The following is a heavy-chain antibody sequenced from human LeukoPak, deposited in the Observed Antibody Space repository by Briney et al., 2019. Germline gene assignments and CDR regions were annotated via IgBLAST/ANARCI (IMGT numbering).Heavy chain of an antibody. V-gene: IGHV3-23*01. D-gene: IGHD1-1*01. CDR2: VSGSGRNT. J-gene: IGHJ5*01. CDR1: GFTFSNYA. Sequence: GGSLRLSCAGSGFTFSNYAMTWVRQAPGKGLEWVSSVSGSGRNTFYPDSVEGRFTISRDNSKNTVYLQMNSLRADDTAVYYCARDCRLNCARQPGFDSWGQGTLVTVSS. CDR3: ARDCRLNCARQPGFDS.